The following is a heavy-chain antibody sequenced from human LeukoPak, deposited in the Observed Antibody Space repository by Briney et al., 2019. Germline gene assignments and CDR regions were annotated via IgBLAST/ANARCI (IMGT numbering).Heavy chain of an antibody. CDR2: ISAYNDNT. CDR3: ARDLTDYYYYMDV. D-gene: IGHD3-9*01. J-gene: IGHJ6*03. V-gene: IGHV1-18*01. CDR1: GYTFTSYG. Sequence: ASVKVSCKASGYTFTSYGISWVRQAPGQGLEWMGWISAYNDNTNYAQKFQGRVTMTRDTSISTAYMELSRLRSDDTAVYYCARDLTDYYYYMDVWGKGTTVTVSS.